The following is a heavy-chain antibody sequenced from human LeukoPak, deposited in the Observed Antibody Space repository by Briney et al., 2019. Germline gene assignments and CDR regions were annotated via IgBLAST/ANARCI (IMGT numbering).Heavy chain of an antibody. CDR2: ITASGGNT. J-gene: IGHJ4*02. V-gene: IGHV3-23*01. CDR1: GFTFSSYA. D-gene: IGHD5-18*01. CDR3: AKSNGYSYGRYYFDY. Sequence: GGSLRLSCAASGFTFSSYAMGWVRQAPGKGLEWVSAITASGGNTYYADSVKGRFTISRDNSKNTLYLQVNSLRAEDTAVYYCAKSNGYSYGRYYFDYWGQGTLVTVSS.